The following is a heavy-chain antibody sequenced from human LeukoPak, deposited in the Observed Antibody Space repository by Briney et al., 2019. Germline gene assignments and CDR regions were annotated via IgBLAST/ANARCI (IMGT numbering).Heavy chain of an antibody. CDR1: GFTFSDHY. Sequence: GGSLRLSCAASGFTFSDHYMSWIRQAPGKGLEGILYISSRGIHMHYADSVKGRFTVSRDNAKNSLFLQMSSLRAEDTAVYYCARGWGEKGRCRGGTCNNPEFDYWGQGTLVTVSS. V-gene: IGHV3-11*01. CDR2: ISSRGIHM. J-gene: IGHJ4*02. D-gene: IGHD2-15*01. CDR3: ARGWGEKGRCRGGTCNNPEFDY.